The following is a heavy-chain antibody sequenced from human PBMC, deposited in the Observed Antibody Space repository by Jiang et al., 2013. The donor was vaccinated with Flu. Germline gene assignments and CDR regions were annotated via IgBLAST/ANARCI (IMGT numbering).Heavy chain of an antibody. J-gene: IGHJ5*02. Sequence: LLKPSETLSLTCAVYGGSFSGYYWSWIRQPPGKGLEWIGEINHSGSTNYNPSLKSRVTISVDTSKNQFSLKLSSVTAADTAVYYCASILLWFGEKNWFDPWGQGTLVTVSS. CDR3: ASILLWFGEKNWFDP. V-gene: IGHV4-34*01. D-gene: IGHD3-10*01. CDR1: GGSFSGYY. CDR2: INHSGST.